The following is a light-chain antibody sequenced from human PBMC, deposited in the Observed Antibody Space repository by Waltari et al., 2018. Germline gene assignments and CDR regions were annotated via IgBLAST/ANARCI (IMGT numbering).Light chain of an antibody. V-gene: IGKV3-15*01. CDR1: QSVRNN. CDR2: GAS. J-gene: IGKJ1*01. CDR3: QQYNKWPTWT. Sequence: EIVMTQSQATLSVSPGEGATLSFSASQSVRNNLAWFQQKPGQVPRLLIYGASTRATGIPARFSGSGSGTDFTLTISSLQSEDFAVYYCQQYNKWPTWTFGQGTKVEIK.